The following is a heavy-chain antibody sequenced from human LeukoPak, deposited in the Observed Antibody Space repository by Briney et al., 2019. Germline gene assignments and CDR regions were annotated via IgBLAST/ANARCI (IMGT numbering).Heavy chain of an antibody. CDR3: ARVNPGFDAFDI. Sequence: SQTLSLTCTVSGGSISSGSYYWSWIRQPAGKGLEWVGRIYTSGSTHYNPSLKSRVTISVDTSKNQFSLKLSSVTAADTAVYYCARVNPGFDAFDIWGQGTMVTVSS. D-gene: IGHD1-14*01. V-gene: IGHV4-61*02. J-gene: IGHJ3*02. CDR1: GGSISSGSYY. CDR2: IYTSGST.